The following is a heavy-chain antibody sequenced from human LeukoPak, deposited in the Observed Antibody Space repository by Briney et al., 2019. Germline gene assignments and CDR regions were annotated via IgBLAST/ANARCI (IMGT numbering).Heavy chain of an antibody. CDR1: GYTFTSYY. Sequence: GASVKVSCKASGYTFTSYYMHWVRQAPGQELEWMGIINPSGGSTSYAQKFQGRVTMTRDTSTSTVYMELSSLRSEDTAVYYCARDIRITIFGVAYGMDVWGQGTTVTVSS. V-gene: IGHV1-46*01. D-gene: IGHD3-3*01. J-gene: IGHJ6*02. CDR2: INPSGGST. CDR3: ARDIRITIFGVAYGMDV.